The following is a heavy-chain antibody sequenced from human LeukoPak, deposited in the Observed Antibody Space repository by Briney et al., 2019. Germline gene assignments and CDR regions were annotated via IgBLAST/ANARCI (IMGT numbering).Heavy chain of an antibody. J-gene: IGHJ4*02. CDR1: GYTFTTYD. CDR2: KNPSSGNT. V-gene: IGHV1-8*01. D-gene: IGHD3-9*01. CDR3: ARGHYDILTGYESIFDY. Sequence: ASVKVSCKASGYTFTTYDINWVRHATGQGLEWMRWKNPSSGNTGYAQKFQGRVTMTRNTSISTAYMELSSLRSEVTAVYYCARGHYDILTGYESIFDYWGQGTLVTVSS.